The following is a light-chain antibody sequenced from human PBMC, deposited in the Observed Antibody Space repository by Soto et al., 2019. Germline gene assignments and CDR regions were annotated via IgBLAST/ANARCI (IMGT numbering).Light chain of an antibody. CDR3: QQYNGYSRT. V-gene: IGKV3D-15*01. J-gene: IGKJ1*01. CDR2: GTS. CDR1: ETVATN. Sequence: VMTQSPATLSVSPRDRATLSCWASETVATNLAWYKQKPGQAPRLLIFGTSTRAAGFPDRFRGSGSGTEFTLTISSLLPDDFETYYCQQYNGYSRTFGQGTKVDIK.